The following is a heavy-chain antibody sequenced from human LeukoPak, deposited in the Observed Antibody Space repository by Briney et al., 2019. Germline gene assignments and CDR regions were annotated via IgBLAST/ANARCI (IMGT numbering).Heavy chain of an antibody. V-gene: IGHV4-39*01. CDR2: IYYSGST. J-gene: IGHJ3*02. CDR1: GGSISSSSYY. D-gene: IGHD3-10*01. CDR3: VTPYFSGSYYNDRPGAFDI. Sequence: PSETLSLTCTVSGGSISSSSYYWGWIRQPPGKGLEWIGSIYYSGSTYYNPSLKSRVTISVDTSKNQFSLKLSSVTAADTAVYYCVTPYFSGSYYNDRPGAFDIWGQGTMVTVSS.